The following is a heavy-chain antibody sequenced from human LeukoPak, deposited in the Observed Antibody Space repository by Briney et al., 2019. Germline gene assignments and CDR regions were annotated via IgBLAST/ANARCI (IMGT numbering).Heavy chain of an antibody. CDR2: IHYSGSA. CDR1: GGSFSGYY. V-gene: IGHV4-34*01. CDR3: ARGQWFRAF. D-gene: IGHD3-10*01. J-gene: IGHJ1*01. Sequence: SETLSLTCAVYGGSFSGYYWTWIRQTPGKGLEWIGEIHYSGSATYNPSLKSRVTISVDTSKNQFSLKMNSVTAADTAVYYCARGQWFRAFWSRGTPVTVSS.